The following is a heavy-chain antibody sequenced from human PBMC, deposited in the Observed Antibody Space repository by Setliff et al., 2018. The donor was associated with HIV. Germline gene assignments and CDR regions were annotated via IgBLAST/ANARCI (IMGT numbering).Heavy chain of an antibody. V-gene: IGHV4-38-2*01. CDR2: IYHSGTT. CDR1: GYSISSGRY. Sequence: PSETLSLTCAVSGYSISSGRYWGWIRQPPGKGLEWIGSIYHSGTTYYNPSLKSRVTISVDTSKNQFSLKLSSATAADTAVYYCARRLQFLEFLHGVGGLDVWGQGTTVTVSS. J-gene: IGHJ6*02. D-gene: IGHD3-3*01. CDR3: ARRLQFLEFLHGVGGLDV.